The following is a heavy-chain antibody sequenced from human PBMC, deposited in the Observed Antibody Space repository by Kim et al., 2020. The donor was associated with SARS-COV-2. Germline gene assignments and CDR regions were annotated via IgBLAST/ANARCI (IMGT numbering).Heavy chain of an antibody. V-gene: IGHV4-39*02. J-gene: IGHJ4*02. CDR2: IYYSGST. CDR3: ARDRAAPIDY. Sequence: SETLSLTCTVSCGSISSSSYYWGWIRQPPGKGLEWIGSIYYSGSTYYNPSLKSRVTITVDTSKNQFSLKLSSVTAADTAVYYCARDRAAPIDYWGQGTLVTVSS. D-gene: IGHD6-13*01. CDR1: CGSISSSSYY.